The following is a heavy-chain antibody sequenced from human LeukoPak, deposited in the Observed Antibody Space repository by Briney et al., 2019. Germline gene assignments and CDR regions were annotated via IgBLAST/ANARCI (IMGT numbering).Heavy chain of an antibody. CDR3: ARQLYYDSSGYSLSFDY. CDR1: GYSFTSYW. Sequence: GESLKISCKGSGYSFTSYWIGWVRQMPGKGLEWMGIIYPGDSATRYSPSFQGQVTISADKSISTAYLQWSSLKASDTAMYYCARQLYYDSSGYSLSFDYWGQGTLVTVSS. J-gene: IGHJ4*02. D-gene: IGHD3-22*01. V-gene: IGHV5-51*01. CDR2: IYPGDSAT.